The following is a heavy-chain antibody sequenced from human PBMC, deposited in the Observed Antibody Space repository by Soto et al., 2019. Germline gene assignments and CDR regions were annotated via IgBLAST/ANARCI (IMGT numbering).Heavy chain of an antibody. D-gene: IGHD2-2*01. CDR1: GGSISSGGYY. Sequence: QVQLQESGPELVKPSQTLSLTCTVSGGSISSGGYYWSWIRQHPGKGLEWIGYIYYSGSTYYNPSLKSRVTISVDTSKNQFSLKLSSVTAADTAVYYCARRGGDCISTSCYLDYWGQGTLVTVSS. CDR2: IYYSGST. J-gene: IGHJ4*02. CDR3: ARRGGDCISTSCYLDY. V-gene: IGHV4-31*03.